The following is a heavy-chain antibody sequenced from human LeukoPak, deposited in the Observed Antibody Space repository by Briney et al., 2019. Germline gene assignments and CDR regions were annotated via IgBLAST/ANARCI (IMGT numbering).Heavy chain of an antibody. CDR3: TRTLGMRSSTWSSDY. CDR2: INPTSGGT. Sequence: ASVKVSCKSSGYTFTSYNIHWVRQAPGQGLEWMGIINPTSGGTTTAQKFQGRVTLTRDTSTNTVYLALNNLKSADTAVYYCTRTLGMRSSTWSSDYWGQGTLVTVSS. V-gene: IGHV1-46*01. J-gene: IGHJ4*02. CDR1: GYTFTSYN. D-gene: IGHD6-13*01.